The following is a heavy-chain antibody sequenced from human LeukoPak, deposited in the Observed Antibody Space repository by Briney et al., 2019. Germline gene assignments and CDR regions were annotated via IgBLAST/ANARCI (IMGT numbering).Heavy chain of an antibody. CDR1: GYTFTGYY. CDR2: INPNSGGT. V-gene: IGHV1-2*02. D-gene: IGHD6-19*01. J-gene: IGHJ1*01. CDR3: AREFVAVAGTRYFQH. Sequence: GASVKVSCKASGYTFTGYYMHWVRQAPGQGLQWIGRINPNSGGTNYAQKFQGRVTMTRDTSISTAYMELSRLRSDDTAVYYCAREFVAVAGTRYFQHWGQGTLVTVSS.